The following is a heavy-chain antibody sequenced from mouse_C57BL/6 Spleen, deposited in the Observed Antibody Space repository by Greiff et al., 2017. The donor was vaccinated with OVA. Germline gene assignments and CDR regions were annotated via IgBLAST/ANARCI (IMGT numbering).Heavy chain of an antibody. CDR3: AKGAYGNSHWYFDV. CDR2: IDPSDSET. CDR1: GYTFTSYW. V-gene: IGHV1-52*01. D-gene: IGHD2-1*01. J-gene: IGHJ1*03. Sequence: VQLQQPGAELVRPGSSVKLSCKASGYTFTSYWMHWVKQRPIQGLEWIGNIDPSDSETHYNQKFKDKATLTVDKSSSTAYMQLSSLTSEDSAVYYCAKGAYGNSHWYFDVWGTGTTVTVSS.